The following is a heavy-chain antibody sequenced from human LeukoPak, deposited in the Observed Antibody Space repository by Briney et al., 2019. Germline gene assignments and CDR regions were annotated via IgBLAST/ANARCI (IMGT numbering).Heavy chain of an antibody. J-gene: IGHJ3*02. CDR3: ASYLWEPVGAFDI. D-gene: IGHD1-26*01. Sequence: TSQTLSLTCAVSGVSISSGGYSWSWIRQPPGKDLEWIGYIYHSGSTYYNPSLKSRVTISVDRSKNQFSLKLSSVTAADTAVYYCASYLWEPVGAFDIWGQGTMVTVSS. CDR1: GVSISSGGYS. CDR2: IYHSGST. V-gene: IGHV4-30-2*01.